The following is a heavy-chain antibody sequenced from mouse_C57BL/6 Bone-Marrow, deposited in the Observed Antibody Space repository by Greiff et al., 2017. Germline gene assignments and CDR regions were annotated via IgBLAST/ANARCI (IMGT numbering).Heavy chain of an antibody. D-gene: IGHD1-1*01. Sequence: VQLQESGPELVKPGASVKISCKASGYAFSSSWMNWVKQRPGKGLEWIGRIYPGDGDTNYNGKFKGKATLTADKSSSTAYMQLSSLTSKDSAVYFCARAYYGSSLYYAMDYWGQGTSVTVSS. CDR1: GYAFSSSW. V-gene: IGHV1-82*01. CDR3: ARAYYGSSLYYAMDY. J-gene: IGHJ4*01. CDR2: IYPGDGDT.